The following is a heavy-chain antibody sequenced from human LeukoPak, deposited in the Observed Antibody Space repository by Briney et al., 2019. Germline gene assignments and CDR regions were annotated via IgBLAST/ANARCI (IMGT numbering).Heavy chain of an antibody. Sequence: SQTLSLTCAISGDSVSSNSAAWNWIRQSPSRGLEWPGRTYYRSKWYNDYAVSVKSRITINPDTSKNQFSLQLNSVTPEDTAVYYCARSSSGEGPYYYDSSGYSCLDYWGQGTLVTVSS. CDR1: GDSVSSNSAA. CDR3: ARSSSGEGPYYYDSSGYSCLDY. V-gene: IGHV6-1*01. CDR2: TYYRSKWYN. J-gene: IGHJ4*02. D-gene: IGHD3-22*01.